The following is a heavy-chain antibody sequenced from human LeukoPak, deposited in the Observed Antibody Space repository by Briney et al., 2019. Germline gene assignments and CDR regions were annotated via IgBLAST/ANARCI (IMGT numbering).Heavy chain of an antibody. J-gene: IGHJ6*02. V-gene: IGHV1-2*02. D-gene: IGHD2-15*01. CDR1: GYTFTGYY. CDR2: INPNSGGT. Sequence: ASVKVSGKASGYTFTGYYMHWVRQAPGQGLEWMGWINPNSGGTNYAQKFQGRATMTRDTSISTAYMELSRLRSDDTAVYYCAREDIVVVVARMDVWGQGTTVTVSS. CDR3: AREDIVVVVARMDV.